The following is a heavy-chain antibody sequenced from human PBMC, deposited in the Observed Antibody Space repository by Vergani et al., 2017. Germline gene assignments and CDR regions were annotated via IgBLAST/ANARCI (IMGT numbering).Heavy chain of an antibody. CDR2: IYYSGST. CDR3: ARVERSGWSRGDAFDI. V-gene: IGHV4-59*01. J-gene: IGHJ3*02. Sequence: QVQLQESGPGLVKPSETLSLTCTVSGGSISSYYWSWIRQPPGKGLEWIGYIYYSGSTNYNPSLKSRVTISVDTSKNQFSLKRSSVTAADTAVYYCARVERSGWSRGDAFDIWGQGTMVTVSS. CDR1: GGSISSYY. D-gene: IGHD6-19*01.